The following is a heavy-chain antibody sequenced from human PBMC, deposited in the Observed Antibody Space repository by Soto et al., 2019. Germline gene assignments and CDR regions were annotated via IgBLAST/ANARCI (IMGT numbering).Heavy chain of an antibody. D-gene: IGHD1-1*01. CDR2: INHSGST. J-gene: IGHJ4*02. CDR1: GGSFSGYY. CDR3: ARGPGRAELEPQSRWRPFDY. V-gene: IGHV4-34*01. Sequence: SETLSLTCAVYGGSFSGYYWSWIRQPPGKGLEWIGEINHSGSTNYNPSLKSRVTISVDTSKNQFSLKLSSVTAADTAVYYCARGPGRAELEPQSRWRPFDYWGQGTLVTVSS.